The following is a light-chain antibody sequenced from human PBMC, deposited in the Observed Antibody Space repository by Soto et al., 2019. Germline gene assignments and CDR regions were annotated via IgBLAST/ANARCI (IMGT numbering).Light chain of an antibody. V-gene: IGLV2-14*01. Sequence: QSALTQPASVSGSPGQSITISCTGTSSDVGGYNYVSWYQQHPGKAPKLIIYDVNNRPSGVSNRFSASKSGNSASLTISGLQAEDEAEYFCSSYTSSTTPVVFGGGTKLTVL. CDR1: SSDVGGYNY. J-gene: IGLJ2*01. CDR2: DVN. CDR3: SSYTSSTTPVV.